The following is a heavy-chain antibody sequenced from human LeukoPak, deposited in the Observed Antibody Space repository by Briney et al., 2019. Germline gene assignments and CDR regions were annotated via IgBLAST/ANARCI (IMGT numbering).Heavy chain of an antibody. CDR2: IKQDGSEK. V-gene: IGHV3-7*01. CDR1: GFTFISYW. Sequence: GGSLRLSRAASGFTFISYWMSWVRQAPGKGLEWVANIKQDGSEKYYVDSVKGRFTISRDNAKNSLYLQMNSLRAEDTAVYYCARVQWELRGVGSYFDYWGQGTLVTVSS. D-gene: IGHD1-26*01. J-gene: IGHJ4*02. CDR3: ARVQWELRGVGSYFDY.